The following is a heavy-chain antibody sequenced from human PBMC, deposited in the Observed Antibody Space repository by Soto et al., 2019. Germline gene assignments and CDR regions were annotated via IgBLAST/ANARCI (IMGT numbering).Heavy chain of an antibody. V-gene: IGHV4-34*01. D-gene: IGHD3-3*01. Sequence: PSETLSLTCAPCRESVYGEYWSWICQPPGEGLETVGESNHTGGTHYNPSLKSRVTMSVDTSKNQFSLRLSSVTAADTAIYYCATRITVFGLLMPPFDPWGQGTHVTVS. J-gene: IGHJ5*02. CDR2: SNHTGGT. CDR3: ATRITVFGLLMPPFDP. CDR1: RESVYGEY.